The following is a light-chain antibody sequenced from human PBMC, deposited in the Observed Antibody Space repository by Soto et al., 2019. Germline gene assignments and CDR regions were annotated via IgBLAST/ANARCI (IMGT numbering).Light chain of an antibody. V-gene: IGLV2-14*01. J-gene: IGLJ1*01. CDR2: DVS. CDR3: SSYRSSATCSV. CDR1: SSDGGGYDY. Sequence: QSALTQPASVSGSPGQSITISCTGTSSDGGGYDYVSWYQQHPGKAPKLIIYDVSNRPSGLSNRFSGSKSGNTASLTISGLQTEDEADYFCSSYRSSATCSVVRTGT.